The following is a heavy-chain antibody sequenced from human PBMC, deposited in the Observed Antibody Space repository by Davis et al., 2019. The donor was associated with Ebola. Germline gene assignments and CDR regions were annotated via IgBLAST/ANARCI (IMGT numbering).Heavy chain of an antibody. V-gene: IGHV3-30-3*01. J-gene: IGHJ6*02. D-gene: IGHD2-15*01. CDR3: ARDPLLLYYYYGMDV. CDR1: GFTFSSYA. CDR2: ISYDGSNK. Sequence: PGGSLRLSCAASGFTFSSYAMHWVRQAPGKGLEWVAVISYDGSNKYYADSVKGRFTISRDNSKNTLYLQMNSLRDEDTAVYYCARDPLLLYYYYGMDVWGQGTTVTVSS.